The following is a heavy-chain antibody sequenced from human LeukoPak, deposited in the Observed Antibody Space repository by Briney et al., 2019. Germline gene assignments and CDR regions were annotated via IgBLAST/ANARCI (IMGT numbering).Heavy chain of an antibody. V-gene: IGHV3-74*01. J-gene: IGHJ4*02. CDR3: AREHDSSGYTYDY. Sequence: GGSLRLSCAASGFTFSSYWMNWVRQAPGKGLVWVSRIASDGSSTTYADSVKGRFSISRDNAKNTLYLQMNSLRVEDTAVYYCAREHDSSGYTYDYWGQGTLVTVSS. D-gene: IGHD3-22*01. CDR1: GFTFSSYW. CDR2: IASDGSST.